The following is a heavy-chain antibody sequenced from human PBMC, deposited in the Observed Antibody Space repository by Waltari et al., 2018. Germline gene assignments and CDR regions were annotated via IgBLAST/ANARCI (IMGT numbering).Heavy chain of an antibody. J-gene: IGHJ4*02. CDR3: ARRDGDLFDY. CDR2: IYPGDSDS. D-gene: IGHD4-17*01. Sequence: EVQLVQSGAEVKKPGESLQISCKGSGYSFSTDWIGWVRQMPGKGLEWMGIIYPGDSDSRYRPSCQGQVTISADKSISTAYLQWSSLKASDTAMYYCARRDGDLFDYWGQGTLVTVSS. V-gene: IGHV5-51*01. CDR1: GYSFSTDW.